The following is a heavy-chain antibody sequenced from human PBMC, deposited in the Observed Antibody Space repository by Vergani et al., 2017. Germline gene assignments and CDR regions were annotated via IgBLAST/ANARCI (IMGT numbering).Heavy chain of an antibody. CDR2: IWYDGSNK. CDR1: GFTFSSYG. CDR3: ASPVVPAAIPFGRPNYYYYYYMNV. V-gene: IGHV3-33*01. D-gene: IGHD2-2*01. Sequence: QVQLVESGGGVVQPGRSLRLSCAASGFTFSSYGMHWVRQAPGKGLEWVAVIWYDGSNKYYADSVKGRFTISRDNSKNTLYLQMNSLRAEDTAVYYCASPVVPAAIPFGRPNYYYYYYMNVWGKGTTVTVSS. J-gene: IGHJ6*03.